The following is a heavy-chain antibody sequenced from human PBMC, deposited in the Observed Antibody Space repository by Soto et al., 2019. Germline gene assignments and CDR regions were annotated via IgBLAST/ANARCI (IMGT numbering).Heavy chain of an antibody. J-gene: IGHJ6*02. CDR2: ISYDGSNK. Sequence: QVQLVESGGGVVQPGRSLRLSCAASGFTFSSYGMHWVRQAPGKGLEWVAVISYDGSNKYYADSVKGRFTISRDNSKNTLYLQMNSLRAEDTAVYYCANDRYVSRNYYYYGMDVWGQGTTVTVSS. V-gene: IGHV3-30*18. D-gene: IGHD2-2*01. CDR3: ANDRYVSRNYYYYGMDV. CDR1: GFTFSSYG.